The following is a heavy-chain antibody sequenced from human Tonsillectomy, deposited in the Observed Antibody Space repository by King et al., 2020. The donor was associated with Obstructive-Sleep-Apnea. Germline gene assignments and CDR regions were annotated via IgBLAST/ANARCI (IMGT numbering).Heavy chain of an antibody. CDR2: IYPGDSDT. CDR1: GYSFTSYW. CDR3: ARPATYCGGDCYYDY. V-gene: IGHV5-51*01. Sequence: QLVQSGAEVKKPGESLKISCKGSGYSFTSYWIGWVRQMPGKGLEWMGIIYPGDSDTRYSPSFQGQVTISADKSISTAYLQWSSLRASDTAMYYCARPATYCGGDCYYDYWGQGTLVTVSS. J-gene: IGHJ4*02. D-gene: IGHD2-21*02.